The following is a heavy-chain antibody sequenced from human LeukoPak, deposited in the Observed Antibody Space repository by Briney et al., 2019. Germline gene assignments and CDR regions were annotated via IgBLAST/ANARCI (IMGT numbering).Heavy chain of an antibody. Sequence: GGSPRLSCAASGFSFSSYFMSWVRQTPGKGLEWVANINEDGSEKNYVDSVKGRFTISRDNAKNSLHLQMSSLRAEDTAVYYCAKSLNNWNIGAQGYWGQGTLVTVSS. J-gene: IGHJ4*02. CDR2: INEDGSEK. CDR3: AKSLNNWNIGAQGY. CDR1: GFSFSSYF. V-gene: IGHV3-7*01. D-gene: IGHD1/OR15-1a*01.